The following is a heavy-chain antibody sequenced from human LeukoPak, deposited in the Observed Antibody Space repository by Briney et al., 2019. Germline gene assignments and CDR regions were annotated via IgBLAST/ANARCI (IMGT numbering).Heavy chain of an antibody. D-gene: IGHD6-19*01. CDR2: IKDDGKKT. CDR3: AKDRRGGLYSSAQTLDS. J-gene: IGHJ5*01. CDR1: GVTLSNYG. Sequence: PGGSLRLSCTASGVTLSNYGMHWVRQAPGKGLEWMTFIKDDGKKTYYADSVKGRVTISRDKSRNTLFLQMDSLRVEDTAFYYCAKDRRGGLYSSAQTLDSWGHGTLVIVSS. V-gene: IGHV3-30*02.